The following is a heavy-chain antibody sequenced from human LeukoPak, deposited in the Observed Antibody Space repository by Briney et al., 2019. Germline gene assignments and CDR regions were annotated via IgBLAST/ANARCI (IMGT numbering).Heavy chain of an antibody. V-gene: IGHV3-21*01. CDR1: GFTFSSHS. CDR2: ISSSSSYI. J-gene: IGHJ6*02. D-gene: IGHD2-15*01. Sequence: GGSLRLSCAASGFTFSSHSMNWVRQAPGKGLEWVSSISSSSSYIYYADSVKGRFTISRDNAKNSLYLQMNSLRAEDTAVYYCAREARLHGMDVWGQGTTVTVSS. CDR3: AREARLHGMDV.